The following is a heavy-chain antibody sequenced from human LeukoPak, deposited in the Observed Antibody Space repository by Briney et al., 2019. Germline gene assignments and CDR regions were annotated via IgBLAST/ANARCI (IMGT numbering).Heavy chain of an antibody. D-gene: IGHD3-3*01. CDR2: IRYDGSNK. V-gene: IGHV3-30*02. Sequence: PGGSLRLSCAASGFTFSSYGMHWVRQAPGKGLEWVAFIRYDGSNKYYADSVKGRFTISRDNSKNTLYLQMNSLRAEDTAVYYCAKDLGIRFLEGGPGREDYWGQGTLVTVSS. CDR3: AKDLGIRFLEGGPGREDY. J-gene: IGHJ4*02. CDR1: GFTFSSYG.